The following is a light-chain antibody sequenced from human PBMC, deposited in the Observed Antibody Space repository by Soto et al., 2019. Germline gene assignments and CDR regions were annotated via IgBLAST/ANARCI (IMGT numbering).Light chain of an antibody. V-gene: IGKV1-39*01. CDR3: QQTYVTSPWA. CDR2: AAA. J-gene: IGKJ1*01. CDR1: QNINNY. Sequence: DIQMTQSPSSLSASVGDRVTMTCRASQNINNYLNWYQQKPGKAPKLLIFAAANLEIGIPSRFSGSGSGTDFTLSISNLQPEDFATYFCQQTYVTSPWAFGQGTKVEV.